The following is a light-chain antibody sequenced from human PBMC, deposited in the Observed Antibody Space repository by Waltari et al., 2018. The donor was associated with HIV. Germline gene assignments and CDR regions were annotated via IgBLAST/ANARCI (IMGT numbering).Light chain of an antibody. J-gene: IGLJ1*01. CDR2: ANS. Sequence: QSVLTQPPSVSGAPGQRVTISCTGRFSNIGAGSDVPWYQQLPGAAPKLLIFANSKRPAGVPDRFSGSKSVTSASLAITGLRAEDEADYYCQSYDSSLSGSVFGTGTKVTVL. CDR1: FSNIGAGSD. V-gene: IGLV1-40*01. CDR3: QSYDSSLSGSV.